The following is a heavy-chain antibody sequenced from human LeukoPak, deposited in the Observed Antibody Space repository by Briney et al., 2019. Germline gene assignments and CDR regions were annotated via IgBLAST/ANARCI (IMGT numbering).Heavy chain of an antibody. CDR2: SNSKNDGGTT. V-gene: IGHV3-15*05. D-gene: IGHD2/OR15-2a*01. J-gene: IGHJ6*03. Sequence: NPGGSLRLSCAASGFTFSSVRMNWVRQAPGKGLERVGRSNSKNDGGTTDYAATAKGRFNISRDDSKNTLYLQMTSVKTDDTAVYYCTTAFYFRYYMDVWGKGTTVTVSS. CDR3: TTAFYFRYYMDV. CDR1: GFTFSSVR.